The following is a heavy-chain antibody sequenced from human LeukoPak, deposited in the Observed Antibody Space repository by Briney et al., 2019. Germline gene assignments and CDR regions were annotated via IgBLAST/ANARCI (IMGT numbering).Heavy chain of an antibody. D-gene: IGHD6-6*01. CDR3: ARGSIAARQVWFDP. CDR2: IYYSGST. CDR1: GGSISSSSYY. Sequence: SETLSLTCTVSGGSISSSSYYWGWIRQPPGKGLEWIGSIYYSGSTYYNPSLKSRVTMSVDTSKNQFSLKLSSVTAADTAVYYCARGSIAARQVWFDPWGQGTLVTVSS. J-gene: IGHJ5*02. V-gene: IGHV4-39*07.